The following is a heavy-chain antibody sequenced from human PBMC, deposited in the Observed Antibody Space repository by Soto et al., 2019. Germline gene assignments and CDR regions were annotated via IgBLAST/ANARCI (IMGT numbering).Heavy chain of an antibody. Sequence: ESGPTLVNPTQTLTLTCTFSGSSLSTSEMCVSWIRQPPGKALEWLALIDWDDDKYYSTSLKTRLTISKDTSKNQVVLTMTNMDPVDTATYYCARVRYSSSWHPYNFDYWGQGTLVTVSS. CDR1: GSSLSTSEMC. CDR3: ARVRYSSSWHPYNFDY. V-gene: IGHV2-70*01. CDR2: IDWDDDK. D-gene: IGHD6-13*01. J-gene: IGHJ4*02.